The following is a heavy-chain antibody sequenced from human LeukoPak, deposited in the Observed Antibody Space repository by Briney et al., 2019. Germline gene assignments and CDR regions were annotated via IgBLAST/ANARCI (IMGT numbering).Heavy chain of an antibody. CDR1: GFTFSTYA. CDR3: APGVGYFGY. V-gene: IGHV3-23*01. Sequence: GGSLRLSCAASGFTFSTYAMSWVRQAPGKGLEWVSSITDIADSTYYADSVKGRFTISRDNSKNTLYLQMNSLRAEDTAVYYCAPGVGYFGYWGQGTLVTVSS. J-gene: IGHJ4*02. D-gene: IGHD3-10*01. CDR2: ITDIADST.